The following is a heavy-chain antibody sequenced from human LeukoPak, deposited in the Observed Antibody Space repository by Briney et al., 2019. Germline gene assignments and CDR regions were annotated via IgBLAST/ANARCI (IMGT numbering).Heavy chain of an antibody. D-gene: IGHD1-26*01. CDR3: ARGVPYSGVYFFDY. CDR1: GVSISSYY. V-gene: IGHV4-59*12. J-gene: IGHJ4*02. CDR2: IYYSGST. Sequence: SETLSLTCTVSGVSISSYYWSWIRQPPGKGLEWIGYIYYSGSTNYNPSLQSRVTISLDTSKNQFSLNLSSVTAADTAVYYCARGVPYSGVYFFDYWGQGTLVTVSS.